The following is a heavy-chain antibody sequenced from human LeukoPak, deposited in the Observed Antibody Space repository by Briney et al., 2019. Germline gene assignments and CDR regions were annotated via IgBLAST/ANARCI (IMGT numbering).Heavy chain of an antibody. CDR3: ARAGVVIYDY. D-gene: IGHD3-3*01. CDR1: GFTFSDHY. Sequence: GGSLRLSCAASGFTFSDHYMDWVRQAPGKGLEYVSAISSNGGSTYYANSVKGRFTISRDNSKNTLYLQMGSLRTEDMAVYYCARAGVVIYDYWGQGTLVTVSS. J-gene: IGHJ4*02. V-gene: IGHV3-64*01. CDR2: ISSNGGST.